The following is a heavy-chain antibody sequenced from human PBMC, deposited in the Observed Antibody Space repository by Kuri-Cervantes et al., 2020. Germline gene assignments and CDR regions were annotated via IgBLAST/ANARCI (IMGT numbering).Heavy chain of an antibody. J-gene: IGHJ4*02. D-gene: IGHD3-10*01. V-gene: IGHV3-7*01. Sequence: GESLKISCAASGFIFSNYWMSWVRQAPGKGLEWVTNINQDGSDKYYVDSVKGRFTLSRDNAKNSLYLQMNSLRAEDTAVYYCLVRGISRPYWGQGTLVTVSS. CDR3: LVRGISRPY. CDR1: GFIFSNYW. CDR2: INQDGSDK.